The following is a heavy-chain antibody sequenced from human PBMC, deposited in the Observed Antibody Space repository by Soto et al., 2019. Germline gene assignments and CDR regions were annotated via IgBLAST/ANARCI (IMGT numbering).Heavy chain of an antibody. CDR2: IYYSGST. CDR3: ARDLVGPEQWPQGGMDV. D-gene: IGHD6-19*01. CDR1: GGSISSYY. J-gene: IGHJ6*02. Sequence: PSETLSLTCTVSGGSISSYYWSWIRQPPGKGLEWIGYIYYSGSTNYNPSLKSRVTISVDTSKNQFSLKLSSVTAADTAVYYCARDLVGPEQWPQGGMDVWGQGTTVTVSS. V-gene: IGHV4-59*01.